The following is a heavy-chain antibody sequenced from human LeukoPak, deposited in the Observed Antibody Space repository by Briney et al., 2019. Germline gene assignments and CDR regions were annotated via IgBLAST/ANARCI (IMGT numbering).Heavy chain of an antibody. Sequence: SETLSLTCAVYGGSFSGYYWSWIRQPPGKGLEWIGEINHSGSTNYNPSLKSRVTISVDTSKNQFSLKLSSVTAADTAVYYCAGWDYDLWSGYTNWGQGTLVTVSS. D-gene: IGHD3-3*01. J-gene: IGHJ4*02. CDR1: GGSFSGYY. CDR2: INHSGST. V-gene: IGHV4-34*01. CDR3: AGWDYDLWSGYTN.